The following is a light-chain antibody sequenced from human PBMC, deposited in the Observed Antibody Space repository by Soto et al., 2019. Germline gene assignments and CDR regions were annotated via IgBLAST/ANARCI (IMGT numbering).Light chain of an antibody. V-gene: IGKV3-15*01. Sequence: MMMTQSPATLSVYPVERVTLSCRTSHSVNSHVAWYQQKPGQAPRILLYGESTRATGIPVRFSGSGFGTEFTLTISSLQSEDFAVYYCKQYKNWPLFGQGIRLEIK. CDR2: GES. J-gene: IGKJ5*01. CDR1: HSVNSH. CDR3: KQYKNWPL.